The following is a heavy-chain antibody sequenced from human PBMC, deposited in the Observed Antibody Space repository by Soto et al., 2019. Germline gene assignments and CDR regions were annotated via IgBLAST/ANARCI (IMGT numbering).Heavy chain of an antibody. D-gene: IGHD3-3*01. CDR1: GYTFTSYG. CDR2: ISAYNGNN. Sequence: ASVKVSCKASGYTFTSYGISWLRQAPGQGLEWMGWISAYNGNNNYAQKLPGRVTMTTDTSTSTAYMELRSLRSDDTAVYYCARSSGYDFWSGYYTGYYYYGMDVWGQGTTVTVSS. V-gene: IGHV1-18*04. J-gene: IGHJ6*02. CDR3: ARSSGYDFWSGYYTGYYYYGMDV.